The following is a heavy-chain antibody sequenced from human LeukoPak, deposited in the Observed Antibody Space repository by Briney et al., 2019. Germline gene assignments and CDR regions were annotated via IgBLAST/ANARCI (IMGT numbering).Heavy chain of an antibody. CDR3: AKDSRNDFWSGYYNLDYYYGMDV. J-gene: IGHJ6*02. CDR2: ISGSGGST. CDR1: GFTFSSYA. D-gene: IGHD3-3*01. V-gene: IGHV3-23*01. Sequence: GSLRLSCAASGFTFSSYAMSWVRQAPGKGLEWVSAISGSGGSTYYADSVKGRFTISRDNSKNTLYLQMNSLRAEDTAVYYCAKDSRNDFWSGYYNLDYYYGMDVWGQGTTVTVSS.